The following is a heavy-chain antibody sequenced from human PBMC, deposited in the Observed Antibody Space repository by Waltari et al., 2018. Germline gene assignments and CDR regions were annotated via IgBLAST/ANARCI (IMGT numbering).Heavy chain of an antibody. CDR3: AREHPPTYYYDSSGYLGFDY. CDR2: ISSSSSTI. CDR1: GFTFSSYS. V-gene: IGHV3-48*04. Sequence: EVQLVESGGGLVQPGGSLRLSCAASGFTFSSYSMNWVRQAPGKGLEWVSYISSSSSTIYYADSVKGRFTSSRDNAKNSLYLQMNSLRAEDTAVYYCAREHPPTYYYDSSGYLGFDYWGQGTLVTVSS. J-gene: IGHJ4*02. D-gene: IGHD3-22*01.